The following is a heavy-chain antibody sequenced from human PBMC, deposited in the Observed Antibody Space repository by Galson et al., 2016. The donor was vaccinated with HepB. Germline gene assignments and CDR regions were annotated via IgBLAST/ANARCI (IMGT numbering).Heavy chain of an antibody. CDR3: GKHGGFDY. CDR2: ITRSGDAP. D-gene: IGHD3-16*01. Sequence: SLRLSCAASGFSFSNSGMRWVRQAPGRGLEWVSGITRSGDAPHYADIVKGRFTISRDNSKNTPYLYMNNLTAEDTAIYYCGKHGGFDYWGQGALVTVSP. J-gene: IGHJ4*02. V-gene: IGHV3-23*01. CDR1: GFSFSNSG.